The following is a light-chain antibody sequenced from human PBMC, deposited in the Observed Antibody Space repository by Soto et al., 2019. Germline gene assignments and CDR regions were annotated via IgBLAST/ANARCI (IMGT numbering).Light chain of an antibody. CDR3: CSYSGSRLV. CDR1: SRDIGDYNH. CDR2: DVA. V-gene: IGLV2-11*01. Sequence: QSALTQPPSVSGSPGQSVTISCTGTSRDIGDYNHVSWYQQHPGKAPKLIIYDVAKRPSGVPARFSGSKSGNTASLTISGLQPEDEADYSCCSYSGSRLVFGGGTKLTVL. J-gene: IGLJ2*01.